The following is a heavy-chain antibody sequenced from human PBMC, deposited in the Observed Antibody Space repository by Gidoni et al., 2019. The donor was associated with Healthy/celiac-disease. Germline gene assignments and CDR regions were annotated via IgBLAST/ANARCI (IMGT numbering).Heavy chain of an antibody. CDR1: GFTFSSYA. V-gene: IGHV3-30-3*01. CDR3: AREDSTNWFDP. Sequence: QVQLVESGGGVVQPGRSLRLSCAASGFTFSSYAMHWVRQAPGKGLEWVAVISYDGSTKYFADAVKGRFTISRDNSKNTLYLQMNSLRAEDTAVYYCAREDSTNWFDPWGQGTLVTVSS. J-gene: IGHJ5*02. CDR2: ISYDGSTK.